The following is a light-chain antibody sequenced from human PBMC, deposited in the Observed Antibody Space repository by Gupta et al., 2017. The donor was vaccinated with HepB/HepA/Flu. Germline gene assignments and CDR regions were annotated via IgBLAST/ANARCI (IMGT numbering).Light chain of an antibody. V-gene: IGLV2-14*01. J-gene: IGLJ1*01. Sequence: QSALTQPASVSGSPGQPITISCTGTSSDVGGYNYVSWYQQHPGKAPKLMIYDVSNRPSGVSNGFSGSKSGNTASLTISGLQAEDEADYYCSSYTSSSIPYVFGTGTKVTVL. CDR1: SSDVGGYNY. CDR3: SSYTSSSIPYV. CDR2: DVS.